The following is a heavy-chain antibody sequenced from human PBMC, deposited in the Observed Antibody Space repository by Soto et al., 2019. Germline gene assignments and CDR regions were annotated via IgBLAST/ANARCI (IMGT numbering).Heavy chain of an antibody. D-gene: IGHD5-12*01. J-gene: IGHJ6*02. Sequence: QVQLVQSGAEVKKPGSSVKVSCKASGGTFSSYAISWVRQAPGQGLEWMGGIIPIFGTANYAQKFQGRVTITADESTSTAYMEMSSLRSEDTAVYYCAGGAQNIVATIRSNYYYGMDVWGQGTTVTVS. CDR3: AGGAQNIVATIRSNYYYGMDV. CDR2: IIPIFGTA. V-gene: IGHV1-69*01. CDR1: GGTFSSYA.